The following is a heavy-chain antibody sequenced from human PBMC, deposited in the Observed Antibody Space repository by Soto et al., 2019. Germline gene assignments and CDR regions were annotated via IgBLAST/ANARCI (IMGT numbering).Heavy chain of an antibody. Sequence: GASVKVSCKASGYTFTSYAMHCVRQAPGQRLEWMGWINAGNGNTKYSQKFQGRVTITRDTSASTAYMELSSLRSEDTAVYYCARDQKINPDQGSDYFDYWGQGTLVTVSS. CDR3: ARDQKINPDQGSDYFDY. J-gene: IGHJ4*02. D-gene: IGHD3-10*01. V-gene: IGHV1-3*01. CDR2: INAGNGNT. CDR1: GYTFTSYA.